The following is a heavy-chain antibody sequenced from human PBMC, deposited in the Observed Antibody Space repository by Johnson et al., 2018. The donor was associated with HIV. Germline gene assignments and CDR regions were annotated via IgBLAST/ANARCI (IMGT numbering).Heavy chain of an antibody. CDR1: GIIVTGNF. V-gene: IGHV3-66*01. CDR2: IYSGGST. Sequence: VQLVESGGGLVQPGGSLRLSCAASGIIVTGNFMSWVRQAPGKGLEWVSVIYSGGSTYYADSVKGRFTISRDNSKNTLYLKMNSLRAEDTAVYYCAKEGSGYFHAFDIWGQGTMVTVSS. CDR3: AKEGSGYFHAFDI. D-gene: IGHD3-22*01. J-gene: IGHJ3*02.